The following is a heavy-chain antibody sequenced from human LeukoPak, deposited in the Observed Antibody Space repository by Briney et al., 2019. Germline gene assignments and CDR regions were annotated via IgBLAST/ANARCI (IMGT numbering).Heavy chain of an antibody. D-gene: IGHD6-13*01. CDR1: GFTFSSNS. V-gene: IGHV3-21*01. J-gene: IGHJ4*02. CDR3: ARDVEAMAAAGGGVDY. CDR2: ITSSSNYI. Sequence: GGSLRLPCAASGFTFSSNSMKWVRQAPGKGLEWVSSITSSSNYIYYADSVKGRFTISRDNAKNSLYLQMNSLRAEDTAVYYCARDVEAMAAAGGGVDYWGQGTLVTVSS.